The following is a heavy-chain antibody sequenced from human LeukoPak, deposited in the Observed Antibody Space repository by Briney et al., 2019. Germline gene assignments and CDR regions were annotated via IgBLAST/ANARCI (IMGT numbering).Heavy chain of an antibody. V-gene: IGHV3-66*02. J-gene: IGHJ6*04. CDR1: GFTVSSNY. CDR3: AKDNIHCTSSSCYSGNYAMDV. D-gene: IGHD2-2*01. CDR2: IYSGGST. Sequence: GGSLRLSCAASGFTVSSNYMSWVRQAPGKGLEWVSVIYSGGSTYYADSVKGRFTISRDNSKNTLYLQMNSLRAEDTALFYCAKDNIHCTSSSCYSGNYAMDVWGKGTTVTVSS.